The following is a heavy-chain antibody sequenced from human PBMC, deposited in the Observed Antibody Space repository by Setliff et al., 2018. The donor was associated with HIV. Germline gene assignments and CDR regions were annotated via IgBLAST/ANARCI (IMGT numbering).Heavy chain of an antibody. CDR2: IKTQPSNYAT. J-gene: IGHJ4*02. CDR1: GFPFSGSA. V-gene: IGHV3-73*01. Sequence: PGGSLRLSCAASGFPFSGSAIHWVRRASGKGLEWVGRIKTQPSNYATAYGASMEGRFTISRDDSKSTAYLQLSSLKVEDTAVYYCTRGARDYYDSSGYLDYWGQGTLVTVSS. D-gene: IGHD3-22*01. CDR3: TRGARDYYDSSGYLDY.